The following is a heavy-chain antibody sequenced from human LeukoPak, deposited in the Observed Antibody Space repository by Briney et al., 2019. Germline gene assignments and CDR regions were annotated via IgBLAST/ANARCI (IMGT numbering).Heavy chain of an antibody. CDR3: ARKLPNYFDSSGYSISLDF. D-gene: IGHD3-22*01. Sequence: GGSLRPSCAASGFTFSSFEFHWVRQAPGRGLEWVSSISSSGSTIYYADSLQGRFTISRDNAKNSLYLQMNSLRAEDTAVYYCARKLPNYFDSSGYSISLDFWGQGTLVTVSS. CDR2: ISSSGSTI. CDR1: GFTFSSFE. V-gene: IGHV3-48*03. J-gene: IGHJ4*02.